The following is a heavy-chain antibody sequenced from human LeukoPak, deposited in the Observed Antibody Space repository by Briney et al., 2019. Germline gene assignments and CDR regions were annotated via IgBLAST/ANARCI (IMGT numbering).Heavy chain of an antibody. V-gene: IGHV4-59*12. J-gene: IGHJ6*03. Sequence: SETLSLTCTVSGGSISTYYWSWIRQPPGKGLEWIGYIYYSGSTGYNPSLKSRVTISVDTSKNHFSLNLSSVTAADTAMYYCARARYREINYAYAGGFYYMDVWGKGTTVTVSS. CDR1: GGSISTYY. D-gene: IGHD1-26*01. CDR2: IYYSGST. CDR3: ARARYREINYAYAGGFYYMDV.